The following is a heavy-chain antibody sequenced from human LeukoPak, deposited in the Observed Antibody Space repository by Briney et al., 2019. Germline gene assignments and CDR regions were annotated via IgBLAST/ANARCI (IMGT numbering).Heavy chain of an antibody. CDR3: ARHSCSGDNCYSLPF. CDR1: GGSISSSHYK. D-gene: IGHD2-15*01. V-gene: IGHV4-39*01. J-gene: IGHJ4*02. Sequence: SETLSLTCTVSGGSISSSHYKWGWIRQPPGKGLEWIGSIYYSGSTYYNPSLKSRVTISVDTSKNQFSLKLSSVTAADTAMYYCARHSCSGDNCYSLPFWGQGTLVTVSS. CDR2: IYYSGST.